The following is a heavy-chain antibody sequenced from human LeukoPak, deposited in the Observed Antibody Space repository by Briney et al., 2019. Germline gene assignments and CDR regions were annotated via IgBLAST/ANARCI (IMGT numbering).Heavy chain of an antibody. CDR1: GGSISSYY. J-gene: IGHJ4*02. Sequence: SETLSLTCTVSGGSISSYYWSWIRQPPGKGLEWIGYIYYSGSTNYNPSLKSRVTISVDTSKNQFSLKLSSVTAADTAVYYCARGDFWSGYYLYYWGQGTLVTVSS. CDR2: IYYSGST. D-gene: IGHD3-3*01. V-gene: IGHV4-59*12. CDR3: ARGDFWSGYYLYY.